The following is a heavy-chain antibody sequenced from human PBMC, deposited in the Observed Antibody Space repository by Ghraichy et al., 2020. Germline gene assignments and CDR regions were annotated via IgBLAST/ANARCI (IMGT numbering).Heavy chain of an antibody. J-gene: IGHJ4*02. V-gene: IGHV4-39*01. Sequence: SETLSLTCAVTSGSVSSGSYYWGWIRQPPGKGLEFIVSITYSETTYDNLSFKSRITMSVDTSKNQFSLRLRSVTVADTAVYICARQIYSSGAHFDVWGQGILVTVSS. D-gene: IGHD3-22*01. CDR1: SGSVSSGSYY. CDR3: ARQIYSSGAHFDV. CDR2: ITYSETT.